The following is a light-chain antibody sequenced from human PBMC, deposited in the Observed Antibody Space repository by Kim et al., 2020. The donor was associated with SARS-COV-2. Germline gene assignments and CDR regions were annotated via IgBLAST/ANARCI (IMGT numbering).Light chain of an antibody. CDR3: QEYGTSPTGS. Sequence: PGERATQYCRASQSVSTNHSGRYQQTPGQAPRLIIYGTSARATGSPDRFRGSGSGTSFNLSISRLEPEDFAVYYCQEYGTSPTGSFGQGTKLEI. CDR2: GTS. V-gene: IGKV3-20*01. J-gene: IGKJ2*04. CDR1: QSVSTNH.